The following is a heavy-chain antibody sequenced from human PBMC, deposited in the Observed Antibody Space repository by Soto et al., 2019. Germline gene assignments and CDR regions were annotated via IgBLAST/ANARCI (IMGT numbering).Heavy chain of an antibody. CDR3: ARHLYESSGYGAFDI. V-gene: IGHV5-51*01. D-gene: IGHD3-22*01. J-gene: IGHJ3*02. Sequence: GESLKISCKGSGYSFTSYWFGWVRQMPGKGLEWMGIIYPGDSDTRYSPSFQAQVTISAAKSISTAYLQCTSLKASDAAMYYCARHLYESSGYGAFDIWGEGTMVTVSS. CDR1: GYSFTSYW. CDR2: IYPGDSDT.